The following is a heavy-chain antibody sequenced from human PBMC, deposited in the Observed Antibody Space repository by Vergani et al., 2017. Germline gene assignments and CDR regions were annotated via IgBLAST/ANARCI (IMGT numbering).Heavy chain of an antibody. V-gene: IGHV3-21*01. CDR3: AGATQLPPYYYYYGMDV. CDR2: ISSSSSYI. Sequence: EVQLVESGGGLVKPGGSLRLSCAASGFTFSSYSMNWVRQAPGKGLEWVSSISSSSSYIYYADSVKGRFTISRDNAKNSLYLQMNSLRAEDTAVYYCAGATQLPPYYYYYGMDVWGQGTTVTVSS. D-gene: IGHD2-2*01. CDR1: GFTFSSYS. J-gene: IGHJ6*02.